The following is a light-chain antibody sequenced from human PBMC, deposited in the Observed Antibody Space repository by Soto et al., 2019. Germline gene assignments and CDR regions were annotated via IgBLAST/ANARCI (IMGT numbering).Light chain of an antibody. CDR3: QSYDSTVRSLYV. J-gene: IGLJ1*01. CDR1: SGYITASY. V-gene: IGLV6-57*04. CDR2: DDN. Sequence: NFMLTQPHSVSASPGKTVIISCTRGSGYITASYVQWYQQRPGSAPVTVIYDDNQRPSGVPDRFSGSKSGTSASLAITGLQAGDEADYYCQSYDSTVRSLYVFGTGTKLTVL.